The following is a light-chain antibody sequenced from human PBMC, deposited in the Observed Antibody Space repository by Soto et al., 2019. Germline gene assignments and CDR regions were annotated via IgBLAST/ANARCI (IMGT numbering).Light chain of an antibody. Sequence: QSALTQRHSVSGSPGQSVTISCTGTSSDVGGYSYVSWYQQHPGKAPELIIYDVTERPSGVPDRFSGSKSGNTASLTISGLQAEDEADYYCCSYTGSYSYVFGIGT. CDR2: DVT. CDR1: SSDVGGYSY. J-gene: IGLJ1*01. V-gene: IGLV2-11*01. CDR3: CSYTGSYSYV.